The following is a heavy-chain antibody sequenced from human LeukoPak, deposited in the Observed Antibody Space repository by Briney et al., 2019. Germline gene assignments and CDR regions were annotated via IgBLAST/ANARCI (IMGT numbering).Heavy chain of an antibody. CDR3: AASNRGYDPPGGY. Sequence: GASVKVSCKASGFTFTSSAVQWVRQARGQRLEWIGWIVVGSGNTNYAQKFQERVTITRDMSTSTAYMEPSSLRSEDTAVYYCAASNRGYDPPGGYWGQGTLVTVSS. J-gene: IGHJ4*02. CDR2: IVVGSGNT. D-gene: IGHD5-12*01. V-gene: IGHV1-58*01. CDR1: GFTFTSSA.